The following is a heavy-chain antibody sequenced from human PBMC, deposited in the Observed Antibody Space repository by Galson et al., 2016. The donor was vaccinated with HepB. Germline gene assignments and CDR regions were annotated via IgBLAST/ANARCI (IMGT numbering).Heavy chain of an antibody. Sequence: TLSLTCTVSGGSISNSDYYWTWIRQPPGKGLEWIGYIYYTGSTSNNPSLQSRVTISLDTSKTQLPLKLTSVTAADTAVYYCARGDYYGSGHPWFDYWGPGTLVTVSS. CDR1: GGSISNSDYY. D-gene: IGHD3-10*01. CDR3: ARGDYYGSGHPWFDY. CDR2: IYYTGST. J-gene: IGHJ4*02. V-gene: IGHV4-30-4*08.